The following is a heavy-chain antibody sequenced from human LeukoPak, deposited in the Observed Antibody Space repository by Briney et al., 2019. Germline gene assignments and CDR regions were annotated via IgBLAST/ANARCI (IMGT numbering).Heavy chain of an antibody. D-gene: IGHD3-10*01. V-gene: IGHV3-49*04. CDR2: IRSKAYGGTT. Sequence: SGGSLRLSCTASGFTFGDYAMSWVRQAPGEGLEWVGLIRSKAYGGTTEYAASVKGRFTISRDDSKSIAYLQMNSLKTEDTAVYYCTRVNVLLWFGELFFDYWGQGTLVTVSS. CDR1: GFTFGDYA. J-gene: IGHJ4*02. CDR3: TRVNVLLWFGELFFDY.